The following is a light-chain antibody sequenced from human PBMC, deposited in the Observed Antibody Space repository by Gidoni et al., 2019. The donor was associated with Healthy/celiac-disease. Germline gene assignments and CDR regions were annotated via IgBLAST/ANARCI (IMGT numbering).Light chain of an antibody. CDR2: GPS. CDR3: QQYGSSPIT. CDR1: QSVSSSY. Sequence: IVLTQSPGTLSLSPGERATLSCRASQSVSSSYLAWYQQKPGQAPRLLSYGPSSRATSIPDRFSGSGSGTDFALTISRLEPEDFAVYYCQQYGSSPITFXQXTRLEIK. J-gene: IGKJ5*01. V-gene: IGKV3-20*01.